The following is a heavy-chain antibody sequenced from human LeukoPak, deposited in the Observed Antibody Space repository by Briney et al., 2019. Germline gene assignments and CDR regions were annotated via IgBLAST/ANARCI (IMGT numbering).Heavy chain of an antibody. CDR1: DFTFSSYW. J-gene: IGHJ4*02. CDR3: ARVGYNWDDDGVDY. Sequence: GGSLRPSCAASDFTFSSYWMSWVRQAPGKGLEWVANINQDGSDKRYMDSVRGRFTISRDNAKNSLSLHMDSLRAEDTAVYYCARVGYNWDDDGVDYWGQGTLVTVSS. V-gene: IGHV3-7*01. CDR2: INQDGSDK. D-gene: IGHD1-1*01.